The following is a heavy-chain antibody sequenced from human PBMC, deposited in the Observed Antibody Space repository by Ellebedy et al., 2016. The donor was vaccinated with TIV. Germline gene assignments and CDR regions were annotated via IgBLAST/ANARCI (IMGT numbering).Heavy chain of an antibody. Sequence: GESLKISCGASGFTFSSYWMHWVRQAPGKGLVWVSRINSDGTSTNYADSVKGRFTISRDNSKNTLYLQMNSLRAEDTAVYYCAVLGSTKGDYFDYWGQGTLVTVSS. CDR3: AVLGSTKGDYFDY. D-gene: IGHD6-13*01. CDR1: GFTFSSYW. V-gene: IGHV3-74*01. J-gene: IGHJ4*02. CDR2: INSDGTST.